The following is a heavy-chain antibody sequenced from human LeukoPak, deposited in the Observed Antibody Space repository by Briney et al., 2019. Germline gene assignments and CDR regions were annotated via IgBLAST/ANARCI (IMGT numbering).Heavy chain of an antibody. Sequence: SETLSLTCAVYSGSFSGYYWSWIRQPPGKGLEWIGEINHSGSTNYNPSLKSRVTISVDTSKNQFSLKLSSVTAADTAVYYCAWDSTSSSWLDYWGQGTLVTVSS. CDR3: AWDSTSSSWLDY. CDR2: INHSGST. V-gene: IGHV4-34*01. CDR1: SGSFSGYY. J-gene: IGHJ4*02. D-gene: IGHD6-13*01.